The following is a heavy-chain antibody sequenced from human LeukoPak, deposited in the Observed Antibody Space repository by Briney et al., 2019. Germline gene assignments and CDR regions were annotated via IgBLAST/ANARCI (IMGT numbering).Heavy chain of an antibody. D-gene: IGHD1-26*01. CDR1: GFTVSSNY. Sequence: GGSLRLSCVASGFTVSSNYMSWVRPAPGKGLGWVSVIYSGGSTNYADSVKGRFTISRDNSKNTLYLQMSSLRAEDTAVYYCARDLGDYWGQGTLVTVSS. CDR2: IYSGGST. V-gene: IGHV3-66*01. CDR3: ARDLGDY. J-gene: IGHJ4*02.